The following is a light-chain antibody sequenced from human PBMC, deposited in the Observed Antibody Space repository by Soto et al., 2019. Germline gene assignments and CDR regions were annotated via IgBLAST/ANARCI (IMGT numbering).Light chain of an antibody. Sequence: QSVLTQPASVSGSPGQSITISCTGTSSDVGSYNLVSWYQQHPGKAPKLMTYEGSKRPSGVSNRFSGSKSGNTASLTISGLQAEDEADYYCCSYAGSSTWVFGGGTKRTVL. CDR3: CSYAGSSTWV. J-gene: IGLJ3*02. CDR2: EGS. CDR1: SSDVGSYNL. V-gene: IGLV2-23*01.